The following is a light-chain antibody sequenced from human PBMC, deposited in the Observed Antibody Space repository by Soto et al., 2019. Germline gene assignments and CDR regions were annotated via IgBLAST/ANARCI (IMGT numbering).Light chain of an antibody. CDR2: GAS. V-gene: IGKV3-15*01. J-gene: IGKJ1*01. Sequence: IVMTQSPATLSVATGERATLSCRASQRVISICARYQQKPGQAHRLLIYGASPRATGIPARFSCSGYGTEFTRNSSRLQSQDLAVCYCPQSYSTPLTFGQGTEVEI. CDR3: PQSYSTPLT. CDR1: QRVISI.